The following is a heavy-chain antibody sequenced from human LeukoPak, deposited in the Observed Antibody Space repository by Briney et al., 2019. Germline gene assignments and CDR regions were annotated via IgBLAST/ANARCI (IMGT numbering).Heavy chain of an antibody. CDR2: ISVSGNT. D-gene: IGHD2-21*01. CDR3: AKAPVTTCSGAYCYPFDY. CDR1: GFTLSSYA. Sequence: GGSLRLSCAASGFTLSSYAMSWVRQAPGKGLEWVSAISVSGNTYHADSVKGRFTISRDSSKNTLYLQMNRLRAEDAAVYYCAKAPVTTCSGAYCYPFDYWGQGTLVAVSS. J-gene: IGHJ4*02. V-gene: IGHV3-23*01.